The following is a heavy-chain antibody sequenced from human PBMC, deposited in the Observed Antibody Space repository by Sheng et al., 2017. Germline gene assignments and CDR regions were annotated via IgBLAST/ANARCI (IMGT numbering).Heavy chain of an antibody. V-gene: IGHV1-69*13. CDR3: ARDLRGMSNHFDN. Sequence: VQLVQSGAEVKKPGSSVKVSCKASGGSFSSYAVSWVRQAPGQGLEWMGGIIPAFGTPHYAQKFQGRVAITADESTSTAFMELSSLTSEDTAIYFCARDLRGMSNHFDNWGQGTLVTVSS. CDR1: GGSFSSYA. J-gene: IGHJ4*02. D-gene: IGHD6-13*01. CDR2: IIPAFGTP.